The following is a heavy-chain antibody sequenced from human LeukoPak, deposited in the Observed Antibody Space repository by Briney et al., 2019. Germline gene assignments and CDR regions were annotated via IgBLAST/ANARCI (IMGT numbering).Heavy chain of an antibody. CDR2: INPSGGST. CDR3: ARFGSGSFYYYYYMDV. J-gene: IGHJ6*03. CDR1: GYTFTSYY. Sequence: ASVKVSCKTSGYTFTSYYMHWVRQAPGQGLEWMGIINPSGGSTSYAQKFQGRVTMTRDMSTSTVYMELRSLRSDDTAVYYCARFGSGSFYYYYYMDVWGKGTTVTVSS. V-gene: IGHV1-46*01. D-gene: IGHD3-10*01.